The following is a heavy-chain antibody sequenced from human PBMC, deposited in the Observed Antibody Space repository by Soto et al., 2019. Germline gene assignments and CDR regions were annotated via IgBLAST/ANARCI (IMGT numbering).Heavy chain of an antibody. CDR2: IYYSGST. CDR1: GGSVNSGHYY. J-gene: IGHJ5*01. V-gene: IGHV4-61*01. CDR3: ARASSLFLPDSGKKIDP. D-gene: IGHD3-10*01. Sequence: NSSETLSLTCTVSGGSVNSGHYYWNWIRQSPGKGLEWIGYIYYSGSTNYNSSLKSRLSISIDTSRNQFSLKLTSVTAADTAVYYCARASSLFLPDSGKKIDPWGQGILVTVSS.